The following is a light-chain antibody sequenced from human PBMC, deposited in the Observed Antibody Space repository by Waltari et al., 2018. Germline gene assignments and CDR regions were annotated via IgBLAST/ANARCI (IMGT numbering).Light chain of an antibody. CDR3: QQYNSYSILT. CDR1: QSISNW. CDR2: KAS. Sequence: DIQMTQSPSTLSASVGDRVTITCRASQSISNWLAWNQQKPGKAPKLLSYKASTLESGVPSRFGSGGSGTEFTYTISSLQPDDFATYCCQQYNSYSILTFGGGTKVAIK. V-gene: IGKV1-5*03. J-gene: IGKJ4*01.